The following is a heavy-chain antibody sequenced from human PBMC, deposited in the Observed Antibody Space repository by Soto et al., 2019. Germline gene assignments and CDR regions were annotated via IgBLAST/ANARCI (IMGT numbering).Heavy chain of an antibody. CDR2: INPNSGGT. Sequence: ASVKVSCKASGYTFTGYYMHWVRQAPGQGLEWMGWINPNSGGTNYAQKFQGRVTMTRETSISTAYMELSRLRSDDTAVYYCARALAPWIQLWLGYFEYWGQGHLVNIS. CDR1: GYTFTGYY. V-gene: IGHV1-2*02. D-gene: IGHD5-18*01. CDR3: ARALAPWIQLWLGYFEY. J-gene: IGHJ4*02.